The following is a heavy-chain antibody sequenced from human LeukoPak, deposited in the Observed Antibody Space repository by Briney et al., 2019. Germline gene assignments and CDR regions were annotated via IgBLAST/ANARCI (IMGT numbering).Heavy chain of an antibody. J-gene: IGHJ3*02. V-gene: IGHV1-18*04. CDR2: INAYNGNT. D-gene: IGHD3-10*01. CDR3: ARLWFGELKAFDI. Sequence: ASVKVSCKASGYTFTGYYMHWVRQAPGQGLEWMGWINAYNGNTNYAQKLQGRVTMTTDTSTSTAYMELRSLRSDDTAVYYCARLWFGELKAFDIWGQGTMVTVSS. CDR1: GYTFTGYY.